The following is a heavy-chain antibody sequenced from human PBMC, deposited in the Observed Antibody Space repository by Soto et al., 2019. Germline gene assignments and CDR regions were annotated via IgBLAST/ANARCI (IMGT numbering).Heavy chain of an antibody. CDR2: ISYDGSNK. D-gene: IGHD3-22*01. Sequence: GGSLRLSCAASGFTLSSYGMHWVRQAPGKGLEWVAVISYDGSNKYYADSVKGRFTISRDNTANSLYLQMNSLRAEDTAVYYCAPHLFDGRGYHWGQGTLVTVSS. CDR3: APHLFDGRGYH. J-gene: IGHJ4*02. CDR1: GFTLSSYG. V-gene: IGHV3-30*03.